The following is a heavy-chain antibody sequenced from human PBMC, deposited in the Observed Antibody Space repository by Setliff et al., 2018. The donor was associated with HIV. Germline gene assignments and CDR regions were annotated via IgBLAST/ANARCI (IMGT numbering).Heavy chain of an antibody. CDR2: ISSSGGTI. J-gene: IGHJ4*02. CDR1: GFTFSRYE. V-gene: IGHV3-48*03. CDR3: ARDLGAVADY. D-gene: IGHD6-19*01. Sequence: GGSLRLSCAASGFTFSRYEMNWVRQAPGKGLEWVSYISSSGGTIYYADSVKGRFTISRDNAKNSLYLQMNSLRAEDTAVYYCARDLGAVADYWGQGTLVTVSS.